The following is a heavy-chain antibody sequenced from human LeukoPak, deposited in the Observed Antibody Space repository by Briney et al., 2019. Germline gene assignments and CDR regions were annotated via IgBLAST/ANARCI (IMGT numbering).Heavy chain of an antibody. CDR1: GGSISSYY. CDR3: ARNYDFWSGYLDY. V-gene: IGHV4-59*01. J-gene: IGHJ4*02. Sequence: KTSETLSPTCTVSGGSISSYYWSWIRQPPGKGLEWIGYIYYSGSTNYNPSLKSRVTISVDTSKNQFSLKLTSVTAADTAVYYCARNYDFWSGYLDYWGQGTLVTVSS. CDR2: IYYSGST. D-gene: IGHD3-3*01.